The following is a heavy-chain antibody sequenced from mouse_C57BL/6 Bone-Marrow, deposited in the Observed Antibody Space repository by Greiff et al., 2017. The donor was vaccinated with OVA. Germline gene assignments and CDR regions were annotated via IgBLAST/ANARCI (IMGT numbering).Heavy chain of an antibody. CDR3: ARYDYGPYAY. D-gene: IGHD2-4*01. J-gene: IGHJ3*01. V-gene: IGHV1-78*01. CDR1: GYTFTDHT. Sequence: QVQRQESEAELVKPGASVKISCKVSGYTFTDHTIHWMKQRPDPRLEWIGYISTLACGTKYNEKFKGKATLTADKSSSTAYMQLNSLTSEDSAVYFSARYDYGPYAYWGQGTLVTVSA. CDR2: ISTLACGT.